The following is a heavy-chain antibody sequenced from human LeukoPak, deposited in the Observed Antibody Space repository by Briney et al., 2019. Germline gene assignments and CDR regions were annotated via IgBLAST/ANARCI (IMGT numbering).Heavy chain of an antibody. V-gene: IGHV1-2*02. D-gene: IGHD1-26*01. Sequence: ASVKVSCKASGYSFTASYMHWVRQAPGQGLEWVGWINPSSGGTKYAPKFQGRVTLTRDTSINTAYMELTSLRSDDTAMYYCAKEFQSGATRDLDYWGQGTLVTVSS. J-gene: IGHJ4*02. CDR1: GYSFTASY. CDR2: INPSSGGT. CDR3: AKEFQSGATRDLDY.